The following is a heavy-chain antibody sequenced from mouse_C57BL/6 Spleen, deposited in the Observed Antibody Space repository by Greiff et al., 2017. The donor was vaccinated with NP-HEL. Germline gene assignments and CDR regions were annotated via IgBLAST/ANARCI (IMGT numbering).Heavy chain of an antibody. CDR1: GYTFTSYW. CDR3: ARRDYGSSYGAIDY. Sequence: VQLQQPGAELVRPGSSVKLSCKASGYTFTSYWMHWVKQRPIQGLEWIGNIDPSDSETHYNQKFKDKATLTVDKSSSTAYMLLSSLTSDDSAVYYCARRDYGSSYGAIDYWGQGTSVTVSS. V-gene: IGHV1-52*01. CDR2: IDPSDSET. D-gene: IGHD1-1*01. J-gene: IGHJ4*01.